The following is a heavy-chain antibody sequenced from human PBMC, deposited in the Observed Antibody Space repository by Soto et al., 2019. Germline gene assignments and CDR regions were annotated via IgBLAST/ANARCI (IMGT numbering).Heavy chain of an antibody. Sequence: PWWSLRLSCSASVFTFSSYGMHWFRQAPGKGLEWVAVISYDGSNKYYADSVKGRFTISRDNSKNTLYLQMNSLRAEDTAVYYCAKGRPYGAFDYWGQGTLVTVSS. D-gene: IGHD4-17*01. CDR1: VFTFSSYG. CDR3: AKGRPYGAFDY. CDR2: ISYDGSNK. V-gene: IGHV3-30*18. J-gene: IGHJ4*02.